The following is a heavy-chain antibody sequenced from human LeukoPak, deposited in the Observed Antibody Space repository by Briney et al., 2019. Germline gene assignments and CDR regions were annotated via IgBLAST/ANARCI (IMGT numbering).Heavy chain of an antibody. V-gene: IGHV3-48*03. Sequence: HGGSLRLSCAASGFTFSTYVMHWVRQAPGKGLEWLSYISSSGSTIYYTDSVKGRFTISRDNAKNSLYLQMDSLRAEDTAVYYCARGLMVRGIDNWFDPWGQGTLVTVSS. CDR3: ARGLMVRGIDNWFDP. J-gene: IGHJ5*02. D-gene: IGHD3-10*01. CDR2: ISSSGSTI. CDR1: GFTFSTYV.